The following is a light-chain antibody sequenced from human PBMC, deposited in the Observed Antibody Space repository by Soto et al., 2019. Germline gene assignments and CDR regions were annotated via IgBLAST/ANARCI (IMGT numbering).Light chain of an antibody. CDR3: RSYTSGSAWV. CDR1: SSDVGGYDY. J-gene: IGLJ3*02. V-gene: IGLV2-14*01. CDR2: EVS. Sequence: QSALTQPASVSGSPGQSITISCTGTSSDVGGYDYVSWYQQHPGKTPKLIIYEVSNRPSGISNRFSGSKSAYTASLTISGLQTEDEADYYCRSYTSGSAWVFGGGTQLTVL.